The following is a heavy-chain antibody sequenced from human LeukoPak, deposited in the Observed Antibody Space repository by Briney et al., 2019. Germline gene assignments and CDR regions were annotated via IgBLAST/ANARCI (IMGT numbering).Heavy chain of an antibody. CDR3: ARAYRPYGDQRNFDP. D-gene: IGHD4-17*01. CDR2: ISRSSTTI. CDR1: GFTFSSYS. Sequence: GGSLRLSCVASGFTFSSYSMNWVRQAPGKGLEWLSYISRSSTTINYADSVKGRFTISRDNAKNSLYLQMNSLRAEDTAVYYCARAYRPYGDQRNFDPWGQGTLVTVSS. J-gene: IGHJ5*02. V-gene: IGHV3-48*04.